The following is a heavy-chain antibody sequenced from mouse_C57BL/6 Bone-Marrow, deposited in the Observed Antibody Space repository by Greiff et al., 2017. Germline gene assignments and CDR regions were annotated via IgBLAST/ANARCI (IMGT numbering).Heavy chain of an antibody. J-gene: IGHJ4*01. CDR1: GYTFTSYW. Sequence: QVQLQQPGAELVMPGASVKLSCKASGYTFTSYWMHWVKQRPGQGLEWIGEIDPSDSYTNYNQKFKGKSTLTVDKSSSTAYMQLSSLTAEDSAVYYCAQTAQARYYAMDYWGQGTSVTDSS. V-gene: IGHV1-69*01. D-gene: IGHD3-2*02. CDR3: AQTAQARYYAMDY. CDR2: IDPSDSYT.